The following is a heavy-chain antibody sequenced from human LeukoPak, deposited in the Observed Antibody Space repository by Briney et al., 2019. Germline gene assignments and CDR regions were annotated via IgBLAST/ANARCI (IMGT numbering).Heavy chain of an antibody. J-gene: IGHJ6*03. CDR1: GGSISSYY. Sequence: PSETLSLTCTVSGGSISSYYWSWIRQPPGKGLEWIGYMYYSGSTNYNPSLKSRVTISVDTSKNQFSLKLSSVTAADTAVYYCARDSSTYALHYYYTDVWGKGTTVTVSS. V-gene: IGHV4-59*01. CDR2: MYYSGST. CDR3: ARDSSTYALHYYYTDV. D-gene: IGHD6-13*01.